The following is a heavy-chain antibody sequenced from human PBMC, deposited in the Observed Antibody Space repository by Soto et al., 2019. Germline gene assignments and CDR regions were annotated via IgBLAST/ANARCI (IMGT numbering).Heavy chain of an antibody. CDR2: ISSTTNYI. V-gene: IGHV3-21*06. J-gene: IGHJ4*02. Sequence: GGSLRLSXAASGFTFTRYSMNWVRQAPGKGLEWVSSISSTTNYIYYGDSMKGRFTISKDNAKNSLYLEMNSLRAEDTAVYYCARESEDLTSNFDYWGQGTLVTVSS. CDR3: ARESEDLTSNFDY. CDR1: GFTFTRYS.